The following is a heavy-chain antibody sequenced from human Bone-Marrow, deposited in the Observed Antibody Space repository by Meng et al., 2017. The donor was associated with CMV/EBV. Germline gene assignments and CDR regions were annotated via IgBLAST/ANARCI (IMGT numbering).Heavy chain of an antibody. Sequence: GGSLRLSCAASGFTFSSYAMHWVRQATGKGLEWVAVISYDGSNKYYADSVKGRFTISRDNSKNTLYLQMNSLRAEDTAVYYCARVEGGSYYAYYYYGMDVWGQGTTVTVSS. CDR3: ARVEGGSYYAYYYYGMDV. V-gene: IGHV3-30-3*01. CDR2: ISYDGSNK. D-gene: IGHD1-26*01. J-gene: IGHJ6*02. CDR1: GFTFSSYA.